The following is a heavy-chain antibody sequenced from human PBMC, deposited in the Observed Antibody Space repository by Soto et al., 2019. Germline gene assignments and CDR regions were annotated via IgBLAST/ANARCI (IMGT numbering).Heavy chain of an antibody. CDR1: GGSISSGGYY. Sequence: QVQLQESGPGLVKPSQTLSLTCTVSGGSISSGGYYWSWIRQHPGKGLEWIGYIYYSGSTYYNPSLKGRVTISVDTSKNQFSLKLSSVTAADTAVYYCARDRLYDFWSGNYYYGMDVWGQGTTVTVSS. D-gene: IGHD3-3*01. CDR2: IYYSGST. J-gene: IGHJ6*02. V-gene: IGHV4-31*03. CDR3: ARDRLYDFWSGNYYYGMDV.